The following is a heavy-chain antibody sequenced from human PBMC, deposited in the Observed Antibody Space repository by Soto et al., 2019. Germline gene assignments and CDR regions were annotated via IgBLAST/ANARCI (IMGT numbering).Heavy chain of an antibody. V-gene: IGHV3-9*01. D-gene: IGHD3-10*01. CDR1: GFTFDDYA. CDR2: ISWNSGSI. CDR3: AKDIRYGSGSYSPVSFDY. J-gene: IGHJ4*02. Sequence: GGSLRLSCAASGFTFDDYAMHWVRQAPGKGLEWVSGISWNSGSIGYADSVKGRFTISRDNAKNSLYLQMNSLRAEDTALYYCAKDIRYGSGSYSPVSFDYWGQGTLVTVSS.